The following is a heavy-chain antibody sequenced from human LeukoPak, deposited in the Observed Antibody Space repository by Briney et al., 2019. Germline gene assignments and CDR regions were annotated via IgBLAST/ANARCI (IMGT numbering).Heavy chain of an antibody. CDR3: ARDSWKFGELFGMDV. D-gene: IGHD3-10*01. Sequence: GRFTISRDDAKNSLYLQVNSLRAEDTAVYYCARDSWKFGELFGMDVWGQGTTVTVSS. V-gene: IGHV3-11*06. J-gene: IGHJ6*02.